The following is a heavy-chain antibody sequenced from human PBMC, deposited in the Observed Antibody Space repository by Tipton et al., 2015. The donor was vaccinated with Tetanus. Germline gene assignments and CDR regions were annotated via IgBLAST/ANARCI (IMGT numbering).Heavy chain of an antibody. D-gene: IGHD3-22*01. V-gene: IGHV1-2*02. CDR2: IDPNSGDT. J-gene: IGHJ6*02. Sequence: QVQLVQSGAELKKPGASVKVSCKALGYTFTAQYMYWVRQAPGQGLEWMGWIDPNSGDTKYAQKFQGRVTMTRDTSISTIHMELSRLKSDDTAVYYCARDRGDYIYYGMDVWGQGTTVTVSS. CDR3: ARDRGDYIYYGMDV. CDR1: GYTFTAQY.